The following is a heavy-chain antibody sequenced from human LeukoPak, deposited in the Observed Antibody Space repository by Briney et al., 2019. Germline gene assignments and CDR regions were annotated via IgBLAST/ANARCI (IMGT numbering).Heavy chain of an antibody. CDR2: INHSGSS. CDR3: ARRGPPRTMLRGVKSGWFDP. V-gene: IGHV4-34*01. D-gene: IGHD3-10*01. Sequence: SETLSLTCGVYGGSFSAYYWSWIRQPPGKGLEWIGEINHSGSSNYNPSLKSRVTISVDTSKNQFSLKLSSVTAADTAVYYCARRGPPRTMLRGVKSGWFDPWGQGTLVTVSS. J-gene: IGHJ5*02. CDR1: GGSFSAYY.